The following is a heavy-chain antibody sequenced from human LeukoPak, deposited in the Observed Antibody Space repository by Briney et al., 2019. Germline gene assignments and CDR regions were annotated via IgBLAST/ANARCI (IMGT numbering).Heavy chain of an antibody. CDR3: AREIVSVAGRYFQH. CDR2: TYYRSKWYN. D-gene: IGHD6-19*01. Sequence: SQTLSLTCAISGDSVSSNSAAWNWIRQSPSRVLEWLGRTYYRSKWYNDYAVSVKSRITINPNTSRNHFSLQLNSMTPEDTAVYYCAREIVSVAGRYFQHWGQGTLVTVSS. CDR1: GDSVSSNSAA. J-gene: IGHJ1*01. V-gene: IGHV6-1*01.